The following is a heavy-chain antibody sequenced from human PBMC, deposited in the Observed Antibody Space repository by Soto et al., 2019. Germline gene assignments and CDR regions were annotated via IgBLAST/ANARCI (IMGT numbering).Heavy chain of an antibody. CDR2: ISYSGST. CDR1: GGSIRSYY. J-gene: IGHJ4*02. D-gene: IGHD3-10*01. Sequence: QVQLQESGPGPVKPSETLSLTCTVSGGSIRSYYWSWIRQPPGKGLEWIAYISYSGSTNYNPSLKSRVTISVDTSKNQFSLRLSSVTAADTAVYYCARRVGGSDFDYWGQGTLVTVSS. V-gene: IGHV4-59*08. CDR3: ARRVGGSDFDY.